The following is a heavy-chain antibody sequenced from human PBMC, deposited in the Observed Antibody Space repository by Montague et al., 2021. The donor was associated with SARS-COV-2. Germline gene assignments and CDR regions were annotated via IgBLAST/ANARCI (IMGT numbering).Heavy chain of an antibody. J-gene: IGHJ3*02. CDR3: VRDHPYGGPRGAYDI. Sequence: SETLSLTCTVSGGSITGYYCSWLRRSPGKGLEWIAYIYDGVAVSYNPSLWSRVTISTDTYKNQLSLNVNYVTAADTAAYYCVRDHPYGGPRGAYDIWGQGTVVTVSS. CDR1: GGSITGYY. D-gene: IGHD4-23*01. V-gene: IGHV4-59*01. CDR2: IYDGVAV.